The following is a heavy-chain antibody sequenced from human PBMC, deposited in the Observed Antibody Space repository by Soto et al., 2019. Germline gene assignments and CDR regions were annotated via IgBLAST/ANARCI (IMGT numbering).Heavy chain of an antibody. J-gene: IGHJ5*02. Sequence: QVQLQESGPGLVKPSETLSLTCTVSGGSVSSGSYHWSWIRQPQGKGLEWIGYIYYSGSTNYNPSLKSRVTISVDTSKNQFSLKLYFVTAADTAVYYCARAVRCSGGSCYSGIGWFDPWGQGTLVTVSS. CDR2: IYYSGST. CDR1: GGSVSSGSYH. V-gene: IGHV4-61*01. CDR3: ARAVRCSGGSCYSGIGWFDP. D-gene: IGHD2-15*01.